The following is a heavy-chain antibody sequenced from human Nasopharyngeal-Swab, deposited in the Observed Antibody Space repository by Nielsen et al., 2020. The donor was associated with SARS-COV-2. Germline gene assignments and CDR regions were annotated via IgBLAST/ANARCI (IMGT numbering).Heavy chain of an antibody. Sequence: GGSLRLSCAASGFTFSSYSMNWVRQAPGKGLEWVSSISSSSYIYYADSVKGRFTISRDNAKNSLYLQMNSLRAEDTAVYYCATGEPNYYYYYGMDVWGQGTTVTVSS. V-gene: IGHV3-21*01. J-gene: IGHJ6*02. CDR2: ISSSSYI. CDR1: GFTFSSYS. CDR3: ATGEPNYYYYYGMDV. D-gene: IGHD1-14*01.